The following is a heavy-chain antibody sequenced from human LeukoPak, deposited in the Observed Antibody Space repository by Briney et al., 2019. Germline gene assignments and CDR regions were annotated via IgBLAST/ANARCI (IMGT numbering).Heavy chain of an antibody. J-gene: IGHJ4*02. CDR1: GFTFSDYA. V-gene: IGHV3-30*02. CDR2: IRNDGTHE. D-gene: IGHD3-22*01. CDR3: ARDPESNGYSDGSFDY. Sequence: QPGGSLRLSCVASGFTFSDYAMSWVRQAPGKGLEWVGFIRNDGTHEKYGDSVKGRFTIFRDNSKNTLYLLMNSVRSEDTAVYYCARDPESNGYSDGSFDYWGQGTLVSVSS.